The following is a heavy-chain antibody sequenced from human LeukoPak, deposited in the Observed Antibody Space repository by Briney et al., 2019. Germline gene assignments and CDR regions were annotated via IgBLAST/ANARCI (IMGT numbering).Heavy chain of an antibody. CDR2: MNPNSGNT. D-gene: IGHD1-26*01. V-gene: IGHV1-8*01. CDR1: GYTFTSYD. Sequence: ASVKVSCKASGYTFTSYDINWVRQATGQGLEWMGWMNPNSGNTGYAQKFQGRVSMTRNTSISTAYMELSSLRSEDTAVYYCATESYSGSYLYAFDIWGQGTMVTVSS. CDR3: ATESYSGSYLYAFDI. J-gene: IGHJ3*02.